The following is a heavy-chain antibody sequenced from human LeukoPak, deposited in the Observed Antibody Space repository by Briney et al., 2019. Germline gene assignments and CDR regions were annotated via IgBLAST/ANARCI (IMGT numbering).Heavy chain of an antibody. CDR1: GYTFTCYH. V-gene: IGHV1-2*06. D-gene: IGHD1-26*01. J-gene: IGHJ6*03. CDR2: INPNSGGT. Sequence: ASVKVSCKAAGYTFTCYHMHWVRQAPGQGREWRGRINPNSGGTNYAHKFQDRVTMTRDTSISTAYMELSRLRSDDTAVYYCARVNSGSSSRYYYYMDVWGKGTTVTVSS. CDR3: ARVNSGSSSRYYYYMDV.